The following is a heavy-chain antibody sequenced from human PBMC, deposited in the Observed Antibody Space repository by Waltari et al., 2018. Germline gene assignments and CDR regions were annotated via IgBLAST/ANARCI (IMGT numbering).Heavy chain of an antibody. CDR3: ARRFPVGYYYGLDV. Sequence: EVQLVQSGAEVRKSGESLKISCKGSGYTFTDYWVAWVRQSPGKGLEWMGAIWPRDSDARYSPSFEGQVTISADKSLSTTYLQWSSLKASDTAIYYCARRFPVGYYYGLDVWGQGTAVTVSS. J-gene: IGHJ6*02. CDR1: GYTFTDYW. V-gene: IGHV5-51*01. CDR2: IWPRDSDA.